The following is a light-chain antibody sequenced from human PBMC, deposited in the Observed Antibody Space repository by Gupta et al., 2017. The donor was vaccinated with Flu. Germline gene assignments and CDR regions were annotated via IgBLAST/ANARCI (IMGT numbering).Light chain of an antibody. J-gene: IGKJ2*01. CDR1: QSISTW. CDR3: QQYNSYSYT. CDR2: KAS. V-gene: IGKV1-5*03. Sequence: GDRVTITCRASQSISTWLAWYQQKPGKAPKLLIYKASSLESGVPSRFSGSGSGTEFTLTISSLQPDDFATYYCQQYNSYSYTFGQGTKLEIK.